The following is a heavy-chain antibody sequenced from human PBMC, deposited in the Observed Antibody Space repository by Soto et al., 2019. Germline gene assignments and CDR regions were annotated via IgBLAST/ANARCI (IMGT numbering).Heavy chain of an antibody. D-gene: IGHD3-10*01. Sequence: SETLSLTCAVSGVSVSSSFWWTWVRQAPGKGLEWIGVIYHSESTNYNPSLKSRVTISLDKSKNQFSLRLTSVTAADTAVYYCARYDFGAFDNWGQGTRVTVSS. CDR2: IYHSEST. CDR1: GVSVSSSFW. V-gene: IGHV4-4*02. CDR3: ARYDFGAFDN. J-gene: IGHJ4*02.